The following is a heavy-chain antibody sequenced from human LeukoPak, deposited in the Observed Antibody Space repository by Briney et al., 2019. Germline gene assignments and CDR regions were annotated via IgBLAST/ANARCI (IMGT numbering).Heavy chain of an antibody. CDR1: GYTFTGYY. CDR3: ARDRHVLRYFDWLSNDAFDI. CDR2: INPNSGGT. J-gene: IGHJ3*02. D-gene: IGHD3-9*01. Sequence: ASVKVSCKASGYTFTGYYMHWVRQAPGQGLEWMGRINPNSGGTNYAQKFQGRVTMTRGTSISTAYMELSRLRSDDTAVYYCARDRHVLRYFDWLSNDAFDIWGQGTMVTVSS. V-gene: IGHV1-2*06.